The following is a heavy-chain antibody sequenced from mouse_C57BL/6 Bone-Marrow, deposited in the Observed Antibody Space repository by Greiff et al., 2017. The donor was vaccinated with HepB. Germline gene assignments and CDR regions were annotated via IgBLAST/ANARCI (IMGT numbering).Heavy chain of an antibody. Sequence: ESGPGLVKPSQSLSLTCSVTGYSITSGYYWNWIRQFPGSKLEWMGYISYDGSNNYNPSLKNRISITRYTSTNQFFLKLNSVTTEDTATYNCARGRSNSAWFAYWGQGTLVTVSA. V-gene: IGHV3-6*01. J-gene: IGHJ3*01. CDR2: ISYDGSN. D-gene: IGHD2-5*01. CDR3: ARGRSNSAWFAY. CDR1: GYSITSGYY.